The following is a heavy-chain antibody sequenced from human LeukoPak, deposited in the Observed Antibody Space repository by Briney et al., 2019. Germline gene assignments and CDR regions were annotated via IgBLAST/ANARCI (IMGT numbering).Heavy chain of an antibody. J-gene: IGHJ6*02. V-gene: IGHV4-59*08. CDR2: IYYSGST. CDR1: GGSISSYY. Sequence: SETLSLTCTVSGGSISSYYWSWIRQPPGKGLEWIGCIYYSGSTNYNPSLKSRVTISVDTSKNQFSLKLSSVTAADTAVYYCARQGRTAIPYYYGMDVWGQGTTVTVSS. CDR3: ARQGRTAIPYYYGMDV. D-gene: IGHD2-2*02.